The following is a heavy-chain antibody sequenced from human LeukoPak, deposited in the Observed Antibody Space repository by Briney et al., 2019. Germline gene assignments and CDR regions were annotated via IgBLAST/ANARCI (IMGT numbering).Heavy chain of an antibody. CDR2: ISSSSSYI. D-gene: IGHD2-15*01. CDR3: ARGLPTDY. J-gene: IGHJ4*02. V-gene: IGHV3-21*01. CDR1: GFTFITYG. Sequence: GGSLRLSCEASGFTFITYGMNWVRQAPGKGLEWVSSISSSSSYIYYADSVKGRFTISRDNAKNSLYLQMNSLRAEDTAVYYCARGLPTDYWGQGTLVTVSS.